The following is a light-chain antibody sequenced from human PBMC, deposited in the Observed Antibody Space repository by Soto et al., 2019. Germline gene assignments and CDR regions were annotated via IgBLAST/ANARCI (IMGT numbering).Light chain of an antibody. V-gene: IGKV3-15*01. CDR1: QSVSSSY. Sequence: EIVLTQSPGTLSLSPWERATLSCMASQSVSSSYLALCDQKPGQGPRVLIYGASTSATGIPARFSGSGSGTEFTLTISSLQSEDFAVYYCQQYNNWPPLTFGGGTKVDIK. J-gene: IGKJ4*01. CDR3: QQYNNWPPLT. CDR2: GAS.